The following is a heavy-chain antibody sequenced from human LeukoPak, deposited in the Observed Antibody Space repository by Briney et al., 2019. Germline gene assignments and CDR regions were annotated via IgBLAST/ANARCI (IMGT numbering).Heavy chain of an antibody. J-gene: IGHJ5*02. Sequence: GASVKVSCKASGGTFSSYAISWVRQAPGQGLEWMGGIIPIFGTANYAQKFQGRVTITADESTSTAYMELSSLRSEGTAVYYCARVRVLVRGVIYNWFDPWGQGTLVTVSS. D-gene: IGHD3-10*01. V-gene: IGHV1-69*01. CDR2: IIPIFGTA. CDR3: ARVRVLVRGVIYNWFDP. CDR1: GGTFSSYA.